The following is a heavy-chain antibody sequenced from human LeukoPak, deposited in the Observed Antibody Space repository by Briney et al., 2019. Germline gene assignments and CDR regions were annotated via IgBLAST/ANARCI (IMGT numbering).Heavy chain of an antibody. CDR3: AKDSTYYYGSGSYSPLFDY. D-gene: IGHD3-10*01. J-gene: IGHJ4*02. CDR1: GFTFSSYA. V-gene: IGHV3-23*01. Sequence: PGGSLGLSCAASGFTFSSYAMSWVRQAPGKGLEWVSAISGSGGSTYYADSVKGRFTISRDNSKNTLYLQMNSLRAEDTAVYYCAKDSTYYYGSGSYSPLFDYWGQGTLVTVSS. CDR2: ISGSGGST.